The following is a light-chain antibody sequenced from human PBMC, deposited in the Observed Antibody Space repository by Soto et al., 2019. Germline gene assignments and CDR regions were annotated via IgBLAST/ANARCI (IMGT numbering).Light chain of an antibody. V-gene: IGLV2-14*01. CDR3: GSYTSSDTPYV. Sequence: QSALTQPASVSGSPGQSITISCTGTSSDVGDYKYVSWYQQHPDKAPKLIISVVSNRPSGVSNRFSGSKSGNTASLTLSGLQAEDEADYYCGSYTSSDTPYVFGTGTKLTVL. J-gene: IGLJ1*01. CDR1: SSDVGDYKY. CDR2: VVS.